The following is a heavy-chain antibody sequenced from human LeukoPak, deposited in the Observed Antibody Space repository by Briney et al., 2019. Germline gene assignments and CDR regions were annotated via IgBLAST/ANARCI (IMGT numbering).Heavy chain of an antibody. CDR1: GFTFSSYR. D-gene: IGHD6-13*01. CDR2: ISSSSSYI. V-gene: IGHV3-21*01. CDR3: ARAQSLYSSSWYLDY. Sequence: PGGSLRLSCAAPGFTFSSYRMNWVRQAPGKGLEWVSSISSSSSYIYYADSVKGRFTISRDNAKTSLYLQMNSLRAEDTAVYYCARAQSLYSSSWYLDYWGQGTLVTVSS. J-gene: IGHJ4*02.